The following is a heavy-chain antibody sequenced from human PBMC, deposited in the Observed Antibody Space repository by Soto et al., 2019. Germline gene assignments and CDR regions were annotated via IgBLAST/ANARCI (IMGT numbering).Heavy chain of an antibody. V-gene: IGHV4-39*01. J-gene: IGHJ4*02. CDR3: ARHRAFDTAFDFDN. D-gene: IGHD3-9*01. CDR1: GDSIASHDAH. Sequence: QLQLQASGPGLERPSETLSLTCFVSGDSIASHDAHWSWIRQSPGKGLEWIGTVAYTGTTYYPPPLRCRVTVSADTSKNSFSLKLTSVTAADPAVYYCARHRAFDTAFDFDNWGQGTLVTVSS. CDR2: VAYTGTT.